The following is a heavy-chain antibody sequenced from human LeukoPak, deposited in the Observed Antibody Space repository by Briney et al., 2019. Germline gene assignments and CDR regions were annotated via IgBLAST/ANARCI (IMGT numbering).Heavy chain of an antibody. J-gene: IGHJ4*02. CDR2: MNHDGSIT. D-gene: IGHD2-21*02. CDR3: ARDDSEFDY. V-gene: IGHV3-74*01. Sequence: GGSLRLSCAASGFTFSNYWVHWVRQAPGKGLVLVSRMNHDGSITTYADSVKGRFTISRDNAKNSVYLQMNSLRAEDTAVYYCARDDSEFDYWGQGTLVTVSS. CDR1: GFTFSNYW.